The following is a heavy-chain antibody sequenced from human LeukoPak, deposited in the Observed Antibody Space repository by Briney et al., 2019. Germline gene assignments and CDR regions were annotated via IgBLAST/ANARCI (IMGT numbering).Heavy chain of an antibody. Sequence: GWSLRLSCAASGFTFSSYGIHWVRQAPGKGLEWVAVISSDGNTDYFADSVQGRFTISRDNSKNTLYLQMSSLRAEDTAVYYCAKEGAAGGKMQFCFDYWGQGTLVTVSS. J-gene: IGHJ4*02. CDR1: GFTFSSYG. CDR3: AKEGAAGGKMQFCFDY. CDR2: ISSDGNTD. D-gene: IGHD6-13*01. V-gene: IGHV3-30*18.